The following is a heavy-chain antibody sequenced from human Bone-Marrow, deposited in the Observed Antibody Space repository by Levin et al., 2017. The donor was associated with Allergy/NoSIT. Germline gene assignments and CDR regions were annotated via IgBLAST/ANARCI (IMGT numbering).Heavy chain of an antibody. J-gene: IGHJ4*02. CDR1: GFTFSSFW. V-gene: IGHV3-7*04. Sequence: LSLTCAASGFTFSSFWLTWVRQAPGKGLEWVANIKQDESEKYYVDSVRGRFTISRDNAKNSLYLQMNSLRAEDTAVYYSARGLSYYRPTFDYWGQGTLVTVSS. CDR3: ARGLSYYRPTFDY. CDR2: IKQDESEK. D-gene: IGHD1-26*01.